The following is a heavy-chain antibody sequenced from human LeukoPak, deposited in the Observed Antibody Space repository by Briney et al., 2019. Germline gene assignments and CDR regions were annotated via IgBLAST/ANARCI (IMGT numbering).Heavy chain of an antibody. J-gene: IGHJ4*02. V-gene: IGHV3-23*01. Sequence: PGGSLRLSCAASGFAFSSQAMGWVRQAPGKGLEWVSVISDSGDTTYYADSVKGRFTISRDNAKKTLYLQMNSLRAEDTALYYCAKDARRSSGWYFFDHWGQGTLVTVSS. CDR1: GFAFSSQA. CDR2: ISDSGDTT. CDR3: AKDARRSSGWYFFDH. D-gene: IGHD6-19*01.